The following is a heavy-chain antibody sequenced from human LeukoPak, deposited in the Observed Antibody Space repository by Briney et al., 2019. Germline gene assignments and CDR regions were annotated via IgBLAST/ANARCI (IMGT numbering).Heavy chain of an antibody. CDR1: GGSISSYY. CDR3: ARARAFSGHFDY. V-gene: IGHV4-59*01. CDR2: IYYSGST. D-gene: IGHD2-15*01. J-gene: IGHJ4*02. Sequence: SETLSLTCTVSGGSISSYYWSWIRQPAGKGLEWIGYIYYSGSTNYNPSLKSRVTISIDTSKNQFSLKLSSVTAADTAMYYCARARAFSGHFDYWGQGTLVTVSS.